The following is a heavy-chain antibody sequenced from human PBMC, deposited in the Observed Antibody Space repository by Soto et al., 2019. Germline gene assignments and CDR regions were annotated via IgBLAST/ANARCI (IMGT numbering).Heavy chain of an antibody. D-gene: IGHD1-1*01. CDR3: ARENTVGTTGGFDY. CDR1: GGTFSSYT. V-gene: IGHV1-69*08. Sequence: QVQLVQSGAEVKKPGSSVKVSCKASGGTFSSYTISWVRQAPGQGLEWMGRIIPILGIANYAQKFQGRVTMTADKTTSEDYMELSSLRSEDTTLDYCARENTVGTTGGFDYWGQGTLVTVSS. CDR2: IIPILGIA. J-gene: IGHJ4*02.